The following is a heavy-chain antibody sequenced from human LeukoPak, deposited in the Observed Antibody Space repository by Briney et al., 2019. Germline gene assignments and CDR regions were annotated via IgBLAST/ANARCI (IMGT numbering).Heavy chain of an antibody. CDR3: AKDSYYDYVWVSYRYTTQFDY. CDR1: GFTFRNHG. Sequence: PGGSLRLSCAASGFTFRNHGMNWVRQAPGKGLEWVSGISPSGGGTFYADSVKGRFTISRDNSKNTLYLQMNSLRAEDTAVYYCAKDSYYDYVWVSYRYTTQFDYWGQGTLVTVS. J-gene: IGHJ4*02. CDR2: ISPSGGGT. V-gene: IGHV3-23*01. D-gene: IGHD3-16*02.